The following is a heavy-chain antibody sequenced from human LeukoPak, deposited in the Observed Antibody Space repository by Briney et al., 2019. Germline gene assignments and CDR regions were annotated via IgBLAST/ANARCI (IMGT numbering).Heavy chain of an antibody. J-gene: IGHJ4*02. D-gene: IGHD6-13*01. CDR2: ISNSGSYI. Sequence: GGSLRLSCAASEFIVSSYYMSWVRQAPGKGLECVSSISNSGSYIYYADSVKGRFTISRDNAKNSLYLQMNSLRAEDTAVYYCARDLPIPAAADYWGQGTLVTVSS. V-gene: IGHV3-21*01. CDR3: ARDLPIPAAADY. CDR1: EFIVSSYY.